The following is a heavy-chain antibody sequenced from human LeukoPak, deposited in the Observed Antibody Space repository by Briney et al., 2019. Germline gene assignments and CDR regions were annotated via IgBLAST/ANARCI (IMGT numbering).Heavy chain of an antibody. CDR1: GYTFTRYG. Sequence: ASVKVSCQASGYTFTRYGLSWVRQAPGQGLEWMGWISAYHGNTYYAQKLQGRVTMTTYTSTSTAYMELRSLRSDDTAVYYCARDRGYYYGSGSYPGSALNNWFDPWGQGTLVTVSS. CDR2: ISAYHGNT. D-gene: IGHD3-10*01. J-gene: IGHJ5*02. V-gene: IGHV1-18*01. CDR3: ARDRGYYYGSGSYPGSALNNWFDP.